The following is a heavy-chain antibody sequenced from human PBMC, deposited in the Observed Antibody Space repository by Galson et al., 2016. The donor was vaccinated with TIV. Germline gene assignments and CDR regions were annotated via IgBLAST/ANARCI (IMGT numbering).Heavy chain of an antibody. Sequence: SVKVSCKASGYTFISYYMHWVRQAPGQGLEWVGVIDPSGGGTTYAQKFQARVTMTRGTSTRTVYMELSSLRSDDTAVFYCAVRSNINYFALWGQGTLITVSS. CDR3: AVRSNINYFAL. V-gene: IGHV1-46*01. D-gene: IGHD6-6*01. CDR2: IDPSGGGT. CDR1: GYTFISYY. J-gene: IGHJ4*02.